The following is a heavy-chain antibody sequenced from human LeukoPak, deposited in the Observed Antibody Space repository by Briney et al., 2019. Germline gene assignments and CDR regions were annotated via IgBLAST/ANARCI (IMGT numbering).Heavy chain of an antibody. V-gene: IGHV4-34*01. CDR1: GGSFSGYY. D-gene: IGHD3-16*01. CDR2: INHSGST. J-gene: IGHJ4*02. Sequence: SETLSLTCAVYGGSFSGYYWSWIRQPPGKGLEWIGEINHSGSTNYNPSLKSRVAISVDTSKNQFPLKLNSVTATDTAVYYCARHYGPWGQGTLVTVSS. CDR3: ARHYGP.